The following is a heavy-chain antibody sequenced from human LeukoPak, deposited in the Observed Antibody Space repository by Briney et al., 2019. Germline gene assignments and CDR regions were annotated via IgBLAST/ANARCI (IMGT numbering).Heavy chain of an antibody. CDR2: IYYSGST. CDR3: ARKGSSWYNWFDP. J-gene: IGHJ5*02. D-gene: IGHD6-13*01. V-gene: IGHV4-59*01. Sequence: TSETLSLTCTVSGGSISSYYWSWIRQPPGKGLEWIGYIYYSGSTNYNPSLTSRVTISVDTSKNQFSLKLSSVTAADTAVYYCARKGSSWYNWFDPWGQGTLVTVSS. CDR1: GGSISSYY.